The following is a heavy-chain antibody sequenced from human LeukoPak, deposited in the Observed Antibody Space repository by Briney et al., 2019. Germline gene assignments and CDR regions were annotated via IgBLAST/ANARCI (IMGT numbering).Heavy chain of an antibody. CDR2: IIPIFGTA. V-gene: IGHV1-69*05. J-gene: IGHJ6*03. CDR3: ARSGYCSGGSCTDYYYMDV. CDR1: GGTFSSYA. D-gene: IGHD2-15*01. Sequence: SVKVSCKASGGTFSSYAISWVRQAPGQGLEWMGGIIPIFGTANYAQKFQGRVTITTDGSTITAYMELSSLRSEDTAVYYCARSGYCSGGSCTDYYYMDVWGKGTTVTVSS.